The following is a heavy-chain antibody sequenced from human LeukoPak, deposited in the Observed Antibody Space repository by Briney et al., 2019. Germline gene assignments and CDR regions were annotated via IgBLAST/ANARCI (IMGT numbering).Heavy chain of an antibody. CDR2: IYYSGST. CDR1: GGTVSSGSYY. Sequence: KASETLSLTCTVSGGTVSSGSYYWSWIRQPPGKGLEWIGYIYYSGSTNYNPSLKSRVTISVDTSKNQFSLNLNSVTAADTAVYYCARHSSYTWSGGMDVWGQGTTLAVSS. D-gene: IGHD2-8*02. V-gene: IGHV4-61*01. J-gene: IGHJ6*02. CDR3: ARHSSYTWSGGMDV.